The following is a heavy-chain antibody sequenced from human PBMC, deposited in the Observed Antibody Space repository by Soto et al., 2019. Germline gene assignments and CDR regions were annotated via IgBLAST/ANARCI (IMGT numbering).Heavy chain of an antibody. J-gene: IGHJ4*02. CDR1: GFTFSRYN. D-gene: IGHD5-12*01. Sequence: GGSLRLSCEASGFTFSRYNMNWVRQAPGKGLDWVSYISASSSSIFYADSVKGRFTISRDNAKNSLYLQINSLRAEDTAIYYCARDPYSGDDIDLDHWGQGTLVTVSS. CDR2: ISASSSSI. CDR3: ARDPYSGDDIDLDH. V-gene: IGHV3-48*01.